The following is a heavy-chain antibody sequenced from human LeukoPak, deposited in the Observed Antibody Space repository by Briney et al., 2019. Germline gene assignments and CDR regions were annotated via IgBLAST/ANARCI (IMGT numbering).Heavy chain of an antibody. V-gene: IGHV4-39*01. D-gene: IGHD2-2*01. Sequence: SETLSLTCTVSGGSISSSSYCWGWIRQPPGKGLEWIGSIYYSGSTYYNPSLKSRVTISVDTSKNQFSLKLSSVTDADTAVYYCAKGYCSSTSCSHFDYWGQGTLVTVSS. CDR2: IYYSGST. CDR3: AKGYCSSTSCSHFDY. J-gene: IGHJ4*02. CDR1: GGSISSSSYC.